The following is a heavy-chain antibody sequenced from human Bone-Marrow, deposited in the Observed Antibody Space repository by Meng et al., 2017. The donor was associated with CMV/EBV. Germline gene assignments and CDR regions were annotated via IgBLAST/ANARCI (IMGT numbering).Heavy chain of an antibody. V-gene: IGHV3-23*01. CDR1: GFTFSSYA. J-gene: IGHJ4*02. D-gene: IGHD1-1*01. CDR2: ISGSGGST. Sequence: GESLKISCAASGFTFSSYAMSWVRQAPGKGLEWVSAISGSGGSTYYADSVKGRFTISRDNSKNTLYLQMNSLRAEDTAVYYCAQGGYRFDYWGQGTLVTVSS. CDR3: AQGGYRFDY.